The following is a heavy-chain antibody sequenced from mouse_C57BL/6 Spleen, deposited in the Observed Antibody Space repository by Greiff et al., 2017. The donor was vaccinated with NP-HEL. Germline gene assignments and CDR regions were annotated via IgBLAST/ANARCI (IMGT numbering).Heavy chain of an antibody. CDR3: ARSGSDYYGSRGYFDV. D-gene: IGHD1-1*01. Sequence: QVQLQQPGAELVKPGASVKMSCKASGYTFTSYWITWVKQRPGQGLEWIGDIYPGSGSTNYNEKFKSKATLTVDTSSSTAYMQLSSLTSEDSAVYYGARSGSDYYGSRGYFDVWGTGTTVTVSS. V-gene: IGHV1-55*01. J-gene: IGHJ1*03. CDR2: IYPGSGST. CDR1: GYTFTSYW.